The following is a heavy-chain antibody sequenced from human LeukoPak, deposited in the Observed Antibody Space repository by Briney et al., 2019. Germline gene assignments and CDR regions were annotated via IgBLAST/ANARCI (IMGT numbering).Heavy chain of an antibody. V-gene: IGHV3-23*01. CDR1: GFTFSSYA. CDR3: AKCRSVVVVVAGTQLFDY. Sequence: GGSLRLSCAASGFTFSSYAMSWVRQAPGKGLEWVSAISGSGGSTYYADSVKGRFTISRDNSKNTLYLQMNSLRAEDTAVYYCAKCRSVVVVVAGTQLFDYWGQGTLVIVSS. D-gene: IGHD6-19*01. CDR2: ISGSGGST. J-gene: IGHJ4*02.